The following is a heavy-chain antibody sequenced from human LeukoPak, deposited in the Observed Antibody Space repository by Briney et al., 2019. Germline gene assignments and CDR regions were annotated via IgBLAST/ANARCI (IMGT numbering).Heavy chain of an antibody. CDR3: ARRSDNWFDP. D-gene: IGHD3-10*01. Sequence: KVSCKASGYTFTDYYIHWVRQAPGQGLEWMGIIYPGNSDTTYSPSFQGQVTISADKSISTAYLQWRSLKASDTAMYYCARRSDNWFDPWGQGTLVTVSS. CDR2: IYPGNSDT. V-gene: IGHV5-51*01. J-gene: IGHJ5*02. CDR1: GYTFTDYY.